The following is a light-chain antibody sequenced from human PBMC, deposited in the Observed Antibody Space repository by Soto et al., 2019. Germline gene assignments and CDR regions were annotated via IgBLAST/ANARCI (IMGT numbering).Light chain of an antibody. CDR2: AAS. CDR1: QGIRND. Sequence: EIQITQFPSSLSASVGDIVTITCRASQGIRNDLGWYQQKLGKAPKRLIYAASSLQSGVPSRFSGSGSGTEFTLAISSLQPEDSATFYCLQHSTYPLTFGQGTKVEIK. J-gene: IGKJ1*01. CDR3: LQHSTYPLT. V-gene: IGKV1-17*01.